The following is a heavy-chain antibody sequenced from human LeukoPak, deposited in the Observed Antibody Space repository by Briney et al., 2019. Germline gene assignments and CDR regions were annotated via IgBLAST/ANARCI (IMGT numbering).Heavy chain of an antibody. CDR2: INPDGSSI. CDR3: ARDAQWLVPEGYYYYMDV. Sequence: GGSLRLSCAVSGFTVNTYGMHWVRQVPGKGMVWVSYINPDGSSITYADSVKGRFTISRDNAKNSLYLQMNSLGAEDTAVYYCARDAQWLVPEGYYYYMDVWGKGTTVTVSS. D-gene: IGHD6-19*01. V-gene: IGHV3-74*01. CDR1: GFTVNTYG. J-gene: IGHJ6*03.